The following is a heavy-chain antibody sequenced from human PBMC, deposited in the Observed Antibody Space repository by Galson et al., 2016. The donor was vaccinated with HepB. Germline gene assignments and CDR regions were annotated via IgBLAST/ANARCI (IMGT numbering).Heavy chain of an antibody. D-gene: IGHD1-26*01. V-gene: IGHV1-69*13. CDR1: GSIVSNYY. J-gene: IGHJ6*02. CDR2: VIPMLRTA. CDR3: ARGATFRQGVPDQYYYGMDV. Sequence: SVKVSCKASGSIVSNYYIHWVRQVSGQGLEWMGGVIPMLRTANYAQKFQGRVTITADESTRTGYMQLSSLRSEDTAVYYCARGATFRQGVPDQYYYGMDVWGQGTTVTVSS.